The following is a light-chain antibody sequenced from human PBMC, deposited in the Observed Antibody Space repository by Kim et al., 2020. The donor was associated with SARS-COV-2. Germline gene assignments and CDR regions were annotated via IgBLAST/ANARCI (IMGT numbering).Light chain of an antibody. CDR3: SSYIRGSTNYV. Sequence: LTQPASVSGSPGQSITISCTGTSSDIDGYKYVSWYQQHPGKAPNLVIYEVDNRPSGVSIRFSGSKSGNTASLTISGLQAEDEADYYCSSYIRGSTNYVFGTGTKVTVL. CDR2: EVD. CDR1: SSDIDGYKY. J-gene: IGLJ1*01. V-gene: IGLV2-14*01.